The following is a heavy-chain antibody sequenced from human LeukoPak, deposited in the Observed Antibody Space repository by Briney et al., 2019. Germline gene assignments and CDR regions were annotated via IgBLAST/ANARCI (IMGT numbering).Heavy chain of an antibody. CDR2: INTNTGNP. Sequence: ASVKVSCKASGYTLTSYAMNWVRQAPGQGLEWMGWINTNTGNPTYAQGFTGRFVFSLDTSVSTAYLQISSLKAEDTAVYYCAREWYYYYYYYMDVWGKGTTVTVSS. J-gene: IGHJ6*03. D-gene: IGHD2-15*01. CDR1: GYTLTSYA. V-gene: IGHV7-4-1*02. CDR3: AREWYYYYYYYMDV.